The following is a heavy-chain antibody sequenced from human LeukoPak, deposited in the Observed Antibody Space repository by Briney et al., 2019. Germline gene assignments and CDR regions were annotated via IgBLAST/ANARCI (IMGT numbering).Heavy chain of an antibody. CDR3: ARDVATSGWPWLDY. CDR1: GFTFRSYA. D-gene: IGHD6-19*01. CDR2: ISYDGSNK. V-gene: IGHV3-30*04. J-gene: IGHJ4*02. Sequence: PGGSLRLSCAASGFTFRSYAMHWVRQAPGKGLEWVAVISYDGSNKYYADSVKGRFTISRDNSKNTLYLQMNSLRAEDTAVYYCARDVATSGWPWLDYWGQGTLVTVSS.